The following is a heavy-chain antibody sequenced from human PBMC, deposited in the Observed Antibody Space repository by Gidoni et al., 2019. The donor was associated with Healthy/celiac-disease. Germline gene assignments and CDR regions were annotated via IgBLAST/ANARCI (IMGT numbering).Heavy chain of an antibody. D-gene: IGHD2-15*01. Sequence: QEQLQQWGAGRLKPSETSSPTCAVDGGAFSGYYWSWSRQPPGKGLEWIGEIIHSGSTNYNPSLKSRVTISVDTTTNQFSLKLCSVTAADTAVYYCAVARGLGRRYYFDYWGQGTLVTVSS. V-gene: IGHV4-34*12. CDR3: AVARGLGRRYYFDY. J-gene: IGHJ4*02. CDR2: IIHSGST. CDR1: GGAFSGYY.